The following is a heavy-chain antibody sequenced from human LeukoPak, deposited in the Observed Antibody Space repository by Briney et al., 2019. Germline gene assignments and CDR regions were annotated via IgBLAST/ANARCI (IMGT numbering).Heavy chain of an antibody. Sequence: GSLRLSCAASVFIFSGYWMSWVRQAPGKGLEWVANMRQDGNENYYVDSVKGRFTISRDNAKSSLYLQMNSLRAEDTAVYYCATHSGWRFDYWGQGTLVTVSS. V-gene: IGHV3-7*01. CDR2: MRQDGNEN. J-gene: IGHJ4*02. D-gene: IGHD6-19*01. CDR1: VFIFSGYW. CDR3: ATHSGWRFDY.